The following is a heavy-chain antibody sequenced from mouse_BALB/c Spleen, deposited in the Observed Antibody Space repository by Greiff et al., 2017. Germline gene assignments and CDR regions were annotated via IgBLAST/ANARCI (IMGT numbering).Heavy chain of an antibody. CDR1: GFTFSSYA. V-gene: IGHV5-6-5*01. CDR3: ARGKVYDGYYIYAMDY. CDR2: ISSGGST. J-gene: IGHJ4*01. Sequence: EVQGVESGGGLVKPGGSLKLSCAASGFTFSSYAMSWVRQTPEKRLEWVASISSGGSTYYPDSVKGRFTISRDNARNILYLQMSSLRSEDTAMYYCARGKVYDGYYIYAMDYWGQGTSVTVSS. D-gene: IGHD2-3*01.